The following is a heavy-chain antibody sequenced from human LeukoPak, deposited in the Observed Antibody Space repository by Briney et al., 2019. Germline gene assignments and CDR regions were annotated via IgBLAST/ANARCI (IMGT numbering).Heavy chain of an antibody. V-gene: IGHV3-23*01. Sequence: GGSLRLSCAASGFTFNSYAMSWVRQAPGKGLEWVSAISGSGGSTYYADSVKGRFTISRDNSKNTLYLQMNSLRAEDTAVYYCAKFGSVVIITEFDYWGQGTLVTVSS. D-gene: IGHD3-10*01. CDR3: AKFGSVVIITEFDY. CDR2: ISGSGGST. CDR1: GFTFNSYA. J-gene: IGHJ4*02.